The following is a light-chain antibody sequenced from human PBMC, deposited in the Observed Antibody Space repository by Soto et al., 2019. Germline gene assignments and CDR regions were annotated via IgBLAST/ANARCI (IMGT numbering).Light chain of an antibody. CDR1: ESISDY. CDR2: SAS. V-gene: IGKV1-39*01. CDR3: QQTFSHLLS. J-gene: IGKJ4*01. Sequence: LQLTQSPSSLSASVGDRVTIVCRASESISDYLNWYQLKSGEAPKVLIYSASTLRGGVPSRFSGTGSGTEFTLNISSLQPEDVATYYCQQTFSHLLSFGGGTTVEIK.